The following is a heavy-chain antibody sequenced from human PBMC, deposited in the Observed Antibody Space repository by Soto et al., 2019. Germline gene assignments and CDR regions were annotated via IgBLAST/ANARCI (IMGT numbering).Heavy chain of an antibody. V-gene: IGHV3-30*18. J-gene: IGHJ4*02. CDR3: AKERRYFDWLLDY. D-gene: IGHD3-9*01. CDR2: ISYDGSNK. CDR1: GFTFSSYG. Sequence: GGSLRLSCAASGFTFSSYGMHWVRQAPGKGLEWVAVISYDGSNKYYADSVKGRFTISRDNSKNTLYLQMNSLRAEDTAVYYCAKERRYFDWLLDYWGQGTLVTVSS.